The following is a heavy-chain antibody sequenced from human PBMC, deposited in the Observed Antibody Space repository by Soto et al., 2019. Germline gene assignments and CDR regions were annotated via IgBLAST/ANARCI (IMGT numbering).Heavy chain of an antibody. J-gene: IGHJ6*02. D-gene: IGHD6-13*01. CDR3: ARGEYSSSWYDGMDV. V-gene: IGHV3-33*01. CDR1: GFTFSSYG. Sequence: GGSLRLSCAASGFTFSSYGMHWVRQAPGKGLEWVAVIWYDGSNKYYADSVKGRFTISRDNSKNTLYLQMNSLRAEDTAVYYCARGEYSSSWYDGMDVWGQGTTVTVSS. CDR2: IWYDGSNK.